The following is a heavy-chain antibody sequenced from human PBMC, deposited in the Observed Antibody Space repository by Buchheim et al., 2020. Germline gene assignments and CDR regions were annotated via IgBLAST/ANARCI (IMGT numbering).Heavy chain of an antibody. CDR3: VRGGPHNTVYLDS. Sequence: QVQLVQSGAEVKKPGASVKVSCKASGYTFTNFYMHWVRQAPGQGLEWMGIINPSGGSTTYAQKFQGRVTMTRDTSTTTVYMELSSLRSEDTAVYSCVRGGPHNTVYLDSWGQGTL. CDR2: INPSGGST. J-gene: IGHJ4*02. CDR1: GYTFTNFY. D-gene: IGHD2-8*02. V-gene: IGHV1-46*03.